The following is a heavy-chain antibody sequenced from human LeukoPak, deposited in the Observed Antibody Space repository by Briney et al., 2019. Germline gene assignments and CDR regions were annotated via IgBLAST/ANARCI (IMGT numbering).Heavy chain of an antibody. CDR2: ISYDGSNK. J-gene: IGHJ4*02. CDR1: GFTYSSYA. Sequence: PGGSLRLSCAASGFTYSSYAMHGVRQAPGKGLEGVAVISYDGSNKYYADSVKGRFTISRDNSKNTLYLQMNSLRAEDTAVYDCAREQLAYFDYWGQGTLVTVSS. V-gene: IGHV3-30-3*01. D-gene: IGHD6-6*01. CDR3: AREQLAYFDY.